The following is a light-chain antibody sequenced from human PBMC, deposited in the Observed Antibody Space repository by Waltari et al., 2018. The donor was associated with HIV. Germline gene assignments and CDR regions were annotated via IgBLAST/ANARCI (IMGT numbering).Light chain of an antibody. CDR1: SSDVGGYNS. CDR2: DVS. Sequence: QSALTQPRSVSGSPGQSATIPCTGTSSDVGGYNSVSWYQHHPGKAPKLMIYDVSKRPSGVPDRFSGSKSGNTASLTISGLQAEDEADYYCCSYAGSYHYVFGTGTKVTVL. V-gene: IGLV2-11*01. CDR3: CSYAGSYHYV. J-gene: IGLJ1*01.